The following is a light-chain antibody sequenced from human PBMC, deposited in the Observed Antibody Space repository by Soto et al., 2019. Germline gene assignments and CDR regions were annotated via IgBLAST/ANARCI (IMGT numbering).Light chain of an antibody. V-gene: IGKV3-15*01. CDR3: QQYKNWTRT. CDR2: GXS. Sequence: EIVMMQSPATLSVSQGESVTLSXRASQLFTNNLAWYQHKPGXAPRXXXDGXSTMDTGGPDRLSGSASATEFTLTISSLHSEYFAVYYCQQYKNWTRTFGQGTRLEIK. J-gene: IGKJ5*01. CDR1: QLFTNN.